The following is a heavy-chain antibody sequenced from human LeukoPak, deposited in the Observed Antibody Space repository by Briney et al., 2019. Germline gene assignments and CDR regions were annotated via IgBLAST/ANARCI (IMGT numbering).Heavy chain of an antibody. CDR1: GFTFSSYA. D-gene: IGHD3-22*01. V-gene: IGHV3-23*01. Sequence: PGGSLRLSCAASGFTFSSYAMSWVRQAPGKGLEWVSAISGSGGSTYYADSVKGRFTISRDNSKNTLYLQMNSLRAEDTAVYYCAKYYQTYYYDSSGYFRAFDIWGQGTMVTVSS. CDR3: AKYYQTYYYDSSGYFRAFDI. J-gene: IGHJ3*02. CDR2: ISGSGGST.